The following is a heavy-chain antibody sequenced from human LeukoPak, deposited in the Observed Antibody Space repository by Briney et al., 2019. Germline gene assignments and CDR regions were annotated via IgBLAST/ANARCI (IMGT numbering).Heavy chain of an antibody. D-gene: IGHD5-24*01. V-gene: IGHV1-69*05. CDR1: GGTFSSYA. CDR2: IIPIFGTA. CDR3: ARVRRGFLGLQPDDGNWFDP. Sequence: SVKVSCMASGGTFSSYAISWVRQAPGQGLEWMGGIIPIFGTANYAQKFQGRVTITTDESTSTAYMELSSLRSEDTAVYYCARVRRGFLGLQPDDGNWFDPWGQGTLVTVSS. J-gene: IGHJ5*02.